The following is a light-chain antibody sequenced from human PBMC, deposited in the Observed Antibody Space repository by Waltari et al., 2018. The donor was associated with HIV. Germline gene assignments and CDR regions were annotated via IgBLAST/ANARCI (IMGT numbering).Light chain of an antibody. CDR1: SSDIGAYDF. J-gene: IGLJ2*01. Sequence: QSALTQPPSASGSLGQSVTISCTGSSSDIGAYDFVSWFQQHPHMAPKLLLYEVTRRTSTVADRFAGSRSGNTAFLTVAGLQPDDEATYFCSSYGDSLKVLFGGGTNVTVL. CDR3: SSYGDSLKVL. V-gene: IGLV2-8*01. CDR2: EVT.